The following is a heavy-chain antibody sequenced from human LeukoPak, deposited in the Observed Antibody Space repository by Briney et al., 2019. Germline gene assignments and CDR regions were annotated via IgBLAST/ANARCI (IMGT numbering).Heavy chain of an antibody. D-gene: IGHD6-13*01. CDR2: ISGSGSST. CDR1: GFTFSSYA. V-gene: IGHV3-23*01. J-gene: IGHJ3*01. Sequence: GGSLRLSCAASGFTFSSYAMSWVRLAPGKGLEWDSSISGSGSSTYFADSVKGRFTISRDNSKNTLYLHMNSLRAEDTAVYYCAKVMERGQQVITDVIDVWGQGTVVTVSS. CDR3: AKVMERGQQVITDVIDV.